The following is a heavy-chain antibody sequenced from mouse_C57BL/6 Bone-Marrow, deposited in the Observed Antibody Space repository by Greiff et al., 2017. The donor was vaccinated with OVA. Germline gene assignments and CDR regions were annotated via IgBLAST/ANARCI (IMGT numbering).Heavy chain of an antibody. J-gene: IGHJ3*01. D-gene: IGHD1-1*01. Sequence: EVMLVESGGGLVKPGGSLKLSCAASGFTFSDYGMHWVRQAPEKGLEWVAYISSGSSTIYYADTVKGRFTISRDNAKNTLFLQMTSLRSEDTAMYYCARTDTTVVEGAWFAYWGQGTLVTVSA. V-gene: IGHV5-17*01. CDR2: ISSGSSTI. CDR3: ARTDTTVVEGAWFAY. CDR1: GFTFSDYG.